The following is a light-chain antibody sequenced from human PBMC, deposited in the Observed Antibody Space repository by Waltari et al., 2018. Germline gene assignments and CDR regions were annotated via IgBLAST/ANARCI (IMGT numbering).Light chain of an antibody. V-gene: IGKV1-5*03. CDR1: QSISSW. CDR3: QQYNSYPYT. J-gene: IGKJ2*01. CDR2: KAS. Sequence: DIQLTQSPSTLSASVGDRVTITCLASQSISSWLAWYQQKPGKAPKLLIYKASSLESGVPSRFSGSGSGTEFTLTISSLQPDEFATYYSQQYNSYPYTFGQGTKLEIK.